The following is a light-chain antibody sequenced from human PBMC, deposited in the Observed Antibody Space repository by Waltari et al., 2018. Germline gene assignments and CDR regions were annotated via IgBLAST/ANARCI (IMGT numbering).Light chain of an antibody. J-gene: IGLJ2*01. V-gene: IGLV2-8*01. Sequence: QSALTQPPSASGSPGQSVTISCTGTSSDVGGYNFVSWYQQHPGKAPKPIIYEVTKRPSGVPDRFSGAWSGSTASLTVSGLQAEDEADYYFSSYGGYNTYGLLGGGTKLTVL. CDR2: EVT. CDR1: SSDVGGYNF. CDR3: SSYGGYNTYGL.